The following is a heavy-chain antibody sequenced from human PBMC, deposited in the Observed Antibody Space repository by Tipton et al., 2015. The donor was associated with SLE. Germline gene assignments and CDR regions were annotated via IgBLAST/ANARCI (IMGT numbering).Heavy chain of an antibody. J-gene: IGHJ4*02. D-gene: IGHD1-26*01. Sequence: TLSLTCAVSDKSFTGFYWTWIRQPPGKGLEWIGQINHSGSTNYNPSLKSRVTMSIDTSKRQFSLRLNSVTAADTAVYYCAREGGSYTAFDYWGQGTLVTVSS. CDR1: DKSFTGFY. V-gene: IGHV4-34*01. CDR3: AREGGSYTAFDY. CDR2: INHSGST.